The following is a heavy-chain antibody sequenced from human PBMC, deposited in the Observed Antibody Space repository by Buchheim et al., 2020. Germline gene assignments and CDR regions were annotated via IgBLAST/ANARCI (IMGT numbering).Heavy chain of an antibody. CDR3: ASTQGGSGALYYYYGMDV. Sequence: QVQLQESGPGLVKPSGTLSLTCAVSGGSISISNWWSWARQPPGKGLEWIGEIYHSVSTNYNPSLKSRVTISVDTSKNQFPLKLSSVTAADTAVYYCASTQGGSGALYYYYGMDVWGQGTT. CDR1: GGSISISNW. J-gene: IGHJ6*02. V-gene: IGHV4-4*02. D-gene: IGHD2-15*01. CDR2: IYHSVST.